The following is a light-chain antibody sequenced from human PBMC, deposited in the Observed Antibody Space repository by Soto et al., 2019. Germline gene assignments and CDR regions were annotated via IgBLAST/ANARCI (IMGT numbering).Light chain of an antibody. V-gene: IGKV3-11*01. CDR3: QKRSKRPRT. Sequence: EIVLTQSPATLSLSPGERATLSCWASQSVSSYLAWYQQKPGQAPRLLIYDASNTATGNPARFSGSGSGTDITLTISSLEPEEFAVYYCQKRSKRPRTFGQGTKVEIK. CDR2: DAS. CDR1: QSVSSY. J-gene: IGKJ1*01.